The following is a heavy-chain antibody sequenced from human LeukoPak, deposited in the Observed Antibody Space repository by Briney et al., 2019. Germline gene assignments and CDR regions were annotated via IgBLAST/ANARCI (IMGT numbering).Heavy chain of an antibody. Sequence: PGRSLRLSCAASGFTFSSYGMQWVRQAPGKGLGWVALISYDGSNKHYADSVKGRFTISRDNSKNTLYLQMNSLRPEDTAVYYCAKDGAGSWFGEATWGQGTLVTVSS. D-gene: IGHD6-13*01. J-gene: IGHJ5*02. V-gene: IGHV3-30*18. CDR3: AKDGAGSWFGEAT. CDR2: ISYDGSNK. CDR1: GFTFSSYG.